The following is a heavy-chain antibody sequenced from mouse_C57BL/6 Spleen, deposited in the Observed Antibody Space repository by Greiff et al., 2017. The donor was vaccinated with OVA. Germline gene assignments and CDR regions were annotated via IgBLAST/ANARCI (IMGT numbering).Heavy chain of an antibody. V-gene: IGHV1-9*01. Sequence: VQLVESGAELMQPGASVKLSCKTTGYTFTGYWIEWVKQRPGHGLEWIGESLPGSGSTTYNEKFKGKATFTADTSSNTAYMQLSSLTTDDAAIYYCGRGGTTVVDHAMDYWGQGTSVTVSS. D-gene: IGHD1-1*01. CDR2: SLPGSGST. J-gene: IGHJ4*01. CDR3: GRGGTTVVDHAMDY. CDR1: GYTFTGYW.